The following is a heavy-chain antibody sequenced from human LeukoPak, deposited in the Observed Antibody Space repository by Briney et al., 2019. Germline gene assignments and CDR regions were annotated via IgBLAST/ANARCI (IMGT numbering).Heavy chain of an antibody. CDR3: AKLIMVTAT. J-gene: IGHJ4*02. V-gene: IGHV3-23*01. CDR2: IGGSGVNT. CDR1: GFTFSSYG. Sequence: GSLRLSCTASGFTFSSYGMSWVRLAPGKGLEWVSSIGGSGVNTYYADPVKGRFSISRDNSKNTLYLQMNSLGAEDTAVYYCAKLIMVTATWGQGTLVTVSS. D-gene: IGHD2-21*02.